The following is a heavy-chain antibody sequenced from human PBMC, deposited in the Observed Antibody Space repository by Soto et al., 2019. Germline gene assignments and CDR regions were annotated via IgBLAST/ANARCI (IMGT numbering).Heavy chain of an antibody. CDR3: ASSYGSGYRAFDY. CDR1: GDTFNFYS. D-gene: IGHD3-10*01. V-gene: IGHV1-69*02. CDR2: VNPIVSMS. Sequence: QVQLVQSGAEVKRPGSSVKVSCKASGDTFNFYSINWVRQAPGLGLEWMGRVNPIVSMSNYAQKFQGRVTVXAXXATSTAYMELSSLRSEDTAIYYCASSYGSGYRAFDYWGQGALVTVAS. J-gene: IGHJ4*02.